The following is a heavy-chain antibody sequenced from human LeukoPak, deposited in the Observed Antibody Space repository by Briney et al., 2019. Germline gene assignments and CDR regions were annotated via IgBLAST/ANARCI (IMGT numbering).Heavy chain of an antibody. CDR3: AKGYCSGTSCYSGLD. CDR2: IRYDGSNK. J-gene: IGHJ4*02. Sequence: PGGSLRLSCAASGFTFSSYGMHWVRQAPGKGLEWVAFIRYDGSNKYYADSVKGRFTISRDNSKNTLSLQMNSLRPDDTAVYFCAKGYCSGTSCYSGLDWGQGTLVTVSS. D-gene: IGHD2-2*01. CDR1: GFTFSSYG. V-gene: IGHV3-30*02.